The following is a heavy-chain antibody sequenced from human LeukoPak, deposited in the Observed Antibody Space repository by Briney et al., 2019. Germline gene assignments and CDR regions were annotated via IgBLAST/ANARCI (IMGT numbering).Heavy chain of an antibody. CDR1: GYTFTSYG. CDR3: ARGGNSGWRTPNDDY. D-gene: IGHD6-19*01. V-gene: IGHV1-18*01. CDR2: SSAYNGNT. J-gene: IGHJ4*02. Sequence: ASVKVSCKASGYTFTSYGISWVRQAPGQGLEGMGWSSAYNGNTNYAQKLQGRVTMTTDTSTSTAYMELRSLRSDDTAVYYCARGGNSGWRTPNDDYWGQGTLVTVSS.